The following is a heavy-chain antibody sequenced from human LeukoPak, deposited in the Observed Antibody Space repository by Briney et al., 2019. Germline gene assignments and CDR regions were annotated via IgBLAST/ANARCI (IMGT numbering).Heavy chain of an antibody. D-gene: IGHD6-13*01. J-gene: IGHJ4*02. Sequence: GASVKVSCKASGYTFTSYGISWVRQAPGQGLEWMGWISAYNGNTNYAQKLQGRVTMTTDTSTSTAYMELRSLRSDDTAVYYCARAPRLAAAWNIEYWGQGTLVPVSS. CDR2: ISAYNGNT. CDR1: GYTFTSYG. CDR3: ARAPRLAAAWNIEY. V-gene: IGHV1-18*01.